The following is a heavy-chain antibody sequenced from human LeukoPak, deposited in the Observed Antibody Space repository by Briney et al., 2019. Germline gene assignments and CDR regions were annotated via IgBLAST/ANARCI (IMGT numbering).Heavy chain of an antibody. J-gene: IGHJ4*02. CDR3: ASGRGQRGYSYGYDY. CDR2: IIPIFGTA. CDR1: GGTFSSYA. D-gene: IGHD5-18*01. V-gene: IGHV1-69*13. Sequence: SVTVSCKASGGTFSSYAISWVRQAPGQGLEWMGGIIPIFGTANYAQKFQGRVTITADESTSTAYMELSSLRSEDTAVYYCASGRGQRGYSYGYDYWGQGTLVTVSS.